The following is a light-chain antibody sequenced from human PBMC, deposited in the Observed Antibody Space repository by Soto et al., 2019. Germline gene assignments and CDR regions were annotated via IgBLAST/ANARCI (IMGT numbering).Light chain of an antibody. CDR3: AAWDDSLKAML. J-gene: IGLJ3*02. CDR1: GSNIGENA. CDR2: SNA. V-gene: IGLV1-44*01. Sequence: QSVLTQQPSASGTPGQTVTISCSGSGSNIGENAVNWYQHLPGTAPQLLIYSNALRPSGVPHRFSGSKSGTAGSLAISGLQSEDEAHYYCAAWDDSLKAMLFGGGTQLTVL.